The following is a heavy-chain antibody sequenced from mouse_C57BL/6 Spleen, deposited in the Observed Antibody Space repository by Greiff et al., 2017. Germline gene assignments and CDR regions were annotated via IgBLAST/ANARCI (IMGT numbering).Heavy chain of an antibody. V-gene: IGHV3-6*01. CDR3: ARAPPITTVVADY. CDR2: ISYDGSN. Sequence: EVKLQESGPGLVKPSQSLSLTCSVTGYSITSGYYWNWIRQFPGNKLEWMGYISYDGSNNYNPSLKNRISITRDTSKNQFFLKLNSVTTEDTATYYCARAPPITTVVADYWGQGTTLTVSS. D-gene: IGHD1-1*01. CDR1: GYSITSGYY. J-gene: IGHJ2*01.